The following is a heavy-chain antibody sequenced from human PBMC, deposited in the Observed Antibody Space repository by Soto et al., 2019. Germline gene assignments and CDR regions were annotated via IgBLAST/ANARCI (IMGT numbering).Heavy chain of an antibody. V-gene: IGHV4-34*01. CDR3: ASRDPGTSVDY. CDR2: IYRTGST. Sequence: SETLSLTCAVYGGSFSGYYWSWIRQPPGKGLEWIGEIYRTGSTNYNPSLKSRVTISLAKSENQFSLKVTSLTAADTAVYYCASRDPGTSVDYWGQGTLVTVSS. D-gene: IGHD1-1*01. J-gene: IGHJ4*02. CDR1: GGSFSGYY.